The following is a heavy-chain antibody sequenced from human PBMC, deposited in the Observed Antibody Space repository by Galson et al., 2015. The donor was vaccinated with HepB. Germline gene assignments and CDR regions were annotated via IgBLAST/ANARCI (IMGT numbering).Heavy chain of an antibody. CDR3: ARDGPSIAVAGPLDY. V-gene: IGHV3-30-3*01. D-gene: IGHD6-19*01. CDR2: ISYDGSNK. CDR1: GFTFSSYA. Sequence: FLRLSCAASGFTFSSYAMHWVRQAPGKGLEWVAVISYDGSNKYYADSVKGRFTISRDNSKNTLYLQMNSLRAEDTAVYYCARDGPSIAVAGPLDYWGQGTLVTVSS. J-gene: IGHJ4*02.